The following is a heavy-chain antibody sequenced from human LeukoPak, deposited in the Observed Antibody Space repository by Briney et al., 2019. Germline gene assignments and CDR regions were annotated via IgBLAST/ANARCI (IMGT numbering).Heavy chain of an antibody. D-gene: IGHD6-19*01. CDR2: IYYSGST. CDR3: AREWAVAGLDY. Sequence: SETLSLTCTVSGGSISSYYWSWIRQPPGKGLEWIGYIYYSGSTNYNPSLKSRVTISVDTSENQFSLKLSSVTAADTAVYYCAREWAVAGLDYWGQGTLVTVSS. CDR1: GGSISSYY. V-gene: IGHV4-59*01. J-gene: IGHJ4*02.